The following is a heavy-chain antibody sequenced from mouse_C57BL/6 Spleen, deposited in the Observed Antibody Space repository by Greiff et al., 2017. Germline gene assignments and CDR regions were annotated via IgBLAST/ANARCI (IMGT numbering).Heavy chain of an antibody. CDR2: INPNNGGT. Sequence: EVQLQQSGPELVKPGASVKIPCKASGYTFTDYNMDWVKQSHGKSLEWIGDINPNNGGTIYNQKFKGKATLTVDKSSSTAYMELRSLTSEDTAVYYCAREGITTVAANYAMDYWGQGTSVTVSS. V-gene: IGHV1-18*01. CDR1: GYTFTDYN. J-gene: IGHJ4*01. D-gene: IGHD1-1*01. CDR3: AREGITTVAANYAMDY.